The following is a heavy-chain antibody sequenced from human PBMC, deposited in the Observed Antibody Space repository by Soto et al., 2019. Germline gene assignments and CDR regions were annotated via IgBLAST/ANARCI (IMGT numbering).Heavy chain of an antibody. V-gene: IGHV1-3*01. J-gene: IGHJ6*02. CDR3: ARFIGGAYGMDV. D-gene: IGHD2-15*01. CDR2: INASNGTT. CDR1: GGTFSSYA. Sequence: ASVKVSCKASGGTFSSYAIRWVRQAPGQGLEWMGWINASNGTTKYSQKFQGRVTITRDTSATTAYMELSSLRSEDTAVYYCARFIGGAYGMDVWGQGTTVTVSS.